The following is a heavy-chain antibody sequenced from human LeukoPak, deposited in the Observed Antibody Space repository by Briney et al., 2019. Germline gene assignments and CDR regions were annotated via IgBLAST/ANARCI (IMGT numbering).Heavy chain of an antibody. Sequence: SETPSLTCSVSGAPISNSPYFWAWIRQPPGKGLEWIATVSYSGITYNKPSLKSRVTISVDTSKNQFSLRVTSVTAADTAVYSCARQSSNDNFPRFFDRWGQGTLVTVSS. CDR2: VSYSGIT. CDR3: ARQSSNDNFPRFFDR. V-gene: IGHV4-39*01. CDR1: GAPISNSPYF. D-gene: IGHD1-1*01. J-gene: IGHJ4*02.